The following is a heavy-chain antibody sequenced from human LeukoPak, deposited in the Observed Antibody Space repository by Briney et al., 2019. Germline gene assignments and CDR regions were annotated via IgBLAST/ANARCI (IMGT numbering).Heavy chain of an antibody. CDR3: GKRGYYDSSGPPDY. J-gene: IGHJ4*02. V-gene: IGHV3-9*01. Sequence: PGRSLRLSCVASGFTFDDYAMHWVRQAPGKGLEWVSGISWNSGNIDYVDSVKGRFTISRDNAKSSLYLQMHSLRAEDTALYYCGKRGYYDSSGPPDYWGQGSLVTVSS. CDR2: ISWNSGNI. D-gene: IGHD3-22*01. CDR1: GFTFDDYA.